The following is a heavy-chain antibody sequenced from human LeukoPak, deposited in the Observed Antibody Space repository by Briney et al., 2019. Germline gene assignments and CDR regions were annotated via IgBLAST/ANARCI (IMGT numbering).Heavy chain of an antibody. J-gene: IGHJ4*02. V-gene: IGHV3-30-3*01. D-gene: IGHD4-17*01. Sequence: PGGSLRLSCAASGFTFSSYAMHWVRQAPGKGREWVAVISYDGSNKYYADSVKGRFTISRDNSKNTLYLQINSLRAEDTAVYYCARAEYGDYGWTYYFDYWGQGTMVTVSS. CDR1: GFTFSSYA. CDR2: ISYDGSNK. CDR3: ARAEYGDYGWTYYFDY.